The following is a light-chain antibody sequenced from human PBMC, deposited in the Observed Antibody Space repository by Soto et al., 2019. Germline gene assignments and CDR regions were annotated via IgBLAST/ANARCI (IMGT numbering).Light chain of an antibody. CDR2: GAS. J-gene: IGKJ1*01. Sequence: EIVMTQSPATLSVSPGERATLSCRASQSVSSNLAWYQQKPGQAPRLLIYGASTRATGIPARFSGSGAGTECTRTISSLQSEDFEVDDCQQYNNWQWTFGPGTQVDIK. V-gene: IGKV3D-15*01. CDR3: QQYNNWQWT. CDR1: QSVSSN.